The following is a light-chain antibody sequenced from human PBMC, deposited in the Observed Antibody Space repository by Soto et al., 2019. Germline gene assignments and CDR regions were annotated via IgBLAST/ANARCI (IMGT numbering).Light chain of an antibody. CDR1: QGISSY. CDR3: QQLNSYPQT. CDR2: AAS. Sequence: IQLTQSPSSLSASVGDRVTITCRAGQGISSYLAWYQQKPGKAPKLLIYAASTLQSGVPSRFSGSGSGTDFTLTISTLQSEDFATYYCQQLNSYPQTVGQGTKVDMK. J-gene: IGKJ1*01. V-gene: IGKV1-9*01.